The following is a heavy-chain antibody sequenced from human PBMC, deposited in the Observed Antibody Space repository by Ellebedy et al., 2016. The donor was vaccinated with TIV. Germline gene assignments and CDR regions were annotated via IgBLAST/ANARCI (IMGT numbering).Heavy chain of an antibody. CDR2: IYPGDSDT. V-gene: IGHV5-51*01. CDR3: ARLFLTGTLSSYGTDV. D-gene: IGHD1/OR15-1a*01. J-gene: IGHJ6*02. Sequence: GESLKISXKGSGYSFTSYWIGWVRQMPGKGLEWMGIIYPGDSDTRYSPSFQGQVTISADKSISTAYLQWSSLKASDTAMYYCARLFLTGTLSSYGTDVWGQGTTVTVSS. CDR1: GYSFTSYW.